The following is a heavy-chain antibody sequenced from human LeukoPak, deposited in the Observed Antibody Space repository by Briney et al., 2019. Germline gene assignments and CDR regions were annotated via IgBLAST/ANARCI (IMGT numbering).Heavy chain of an antibody. V-gene: IGHV5-51*01. D-gene: IGHD4-17*01. Sequence: GESLQIPCQGSGYSSINYWIAWVRQMPGRGLEWMGIINPGDSDTRYSPSFQGQVTILADKSINTAYLQWSSLRASDTAMYFCASGDYGDTAIVFDYWGQGTLVTVAS. CDR3: ASGDYGDTAIVFDY. CDR2: INPGDSDT. CDR1: GYSSINYW. J-gene: IGHJ4*02.